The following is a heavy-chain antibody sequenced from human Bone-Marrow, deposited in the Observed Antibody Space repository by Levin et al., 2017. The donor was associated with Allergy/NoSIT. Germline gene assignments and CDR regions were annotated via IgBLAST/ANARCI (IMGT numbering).Heavy chain of an antibody. Sequence: GESLKISCQGSGFTFSHYWITWVRQMPGKGLEWMGMIYPGDSDTRYSPSFQGQVTISADRSANSAFLQWSGLKASDTATYFCARSGGSGSFFLNAMDVWGQGTTVIVSS. CDR3: ARSGGSGSFFLNAMDV. V-gene: IGHV5-51*01. CDR1: GFTFSHYW. CDR2: IYPGDSDT. J-gene: IGHJ6*02. D-gene: IGHD3-10*01.